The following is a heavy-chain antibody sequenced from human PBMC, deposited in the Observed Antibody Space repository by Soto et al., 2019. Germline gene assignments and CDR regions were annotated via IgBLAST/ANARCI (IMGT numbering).Heavy chain of an antibody. CDR2: IDTSETNT. CDR3: AREELNCGGDCFAF. CDR1: GFTFSNYE. D-gene: IGHD2-21*02. J-gene: IGHJ4*02. V-gene: IGHV3-48*03. Sequence: GGSLRLSCAASGFTFSNYEFNWVRQAPGKGLEWISYIDTSETNTYYAASAKGRFTVSRDNAKNSVYLQMNSLRAEDTAIYYCAREELNCGGDCFAFWGQGALVTVSS.